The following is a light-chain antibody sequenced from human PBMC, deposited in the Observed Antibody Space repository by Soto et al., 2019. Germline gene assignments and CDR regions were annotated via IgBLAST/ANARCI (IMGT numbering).Light chain of an antibody. CDR3: SSYPNTSPHVI. V-gene: IGLV2-14*03. CDR2: NVS. Sequence: QSVLTLPASVSGPPGQSITISFTGASSDIGGYNHVSWYQQHPGKAPKLIIYNVSHRPSGVSTRFSGSKYGNTASLIIAGLQAEDEADYFCSSYPNTSPHVIFGGGTQLTVL. J-gene: IGLJ2*01. CDR1: SSDIGGYNH.